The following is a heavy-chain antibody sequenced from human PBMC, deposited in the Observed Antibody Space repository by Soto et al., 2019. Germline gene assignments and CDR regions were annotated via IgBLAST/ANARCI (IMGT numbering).Heavy chain of an antibody. CDR3: ARDQPRAYCGGDCPHGMDV. CDR1: GFTFSSYA. Sequence: LRLSCAASGFTFSSYAMHWVRQAPGKGLEWVAVISYDGSNKYYADSVKGRFTISRDNSKNTLYLQMNSLRAEDTAVYYCARDQPRAYCGGDCPHGMDVWGQGTTVTVSS. D-gene: IGHD2-21*02. CDR2: ISYDGSNK. J-gene: IGHJ6*02. V-gene: IGHV3-30-3*01.